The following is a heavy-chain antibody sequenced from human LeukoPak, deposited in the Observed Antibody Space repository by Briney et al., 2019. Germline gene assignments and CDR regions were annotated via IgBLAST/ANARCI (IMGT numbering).Heavy chain of an antibody. Sequence: GGSLRLSCAASGFTFTSYWMTWVRRAPGKGLEWVANIKQDGSEKYYVDSVKGRFTISRDNAKNSLYLQMNSLRAEDTAVYYCARALYFPYSNRGALFDYWGQGTLVTVSS. CDR1: GFTFTSYW. J-gene: IGHJ4*02. D-gene: IGHD4-11*01. CDR3: ARALYFPYSNRGALFDY. CDR2: IKQDGSEK. V-gene: IGHV3-7*01.